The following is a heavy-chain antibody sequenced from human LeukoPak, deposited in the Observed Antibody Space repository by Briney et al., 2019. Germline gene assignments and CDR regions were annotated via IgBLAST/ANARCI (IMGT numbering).Heavy chain of an antibody. D-gene: IGHD2-21*02. CDR3: ARDSAFCGGDCYPLDS. J-gene: IGHJ4*02. CDR1: GFTFSTYS. CDR2: ISRSSSTT. V-gene: IGHV3-48*02. Sequence: GGSLRLSCAAAGFTFSTYSMNWVRQAPGKGLEWVSYISRSSSTTYYADSVKGRFTISRDNAKNSLYLQMNSLRDEDTAVYYCARDSAFCGGDCYPLDSWGQGTLVTVSS.